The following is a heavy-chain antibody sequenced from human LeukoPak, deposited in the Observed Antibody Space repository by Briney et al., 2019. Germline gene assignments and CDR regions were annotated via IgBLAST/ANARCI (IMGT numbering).Heavy chain of an antibody. Sequence: GGSLRLSCAASGFTFSSYAMSWVRQAPGKGLEWVAFIRYDGSNKYYADSVKGRFTISRDNSKNTLYLQMNSLRAEDTAVYYCAKDTSRGYSYGLIDYWGQGTLVTVSS. V-gene: IGHV3-30*02. D-gene: IGHD5-18*01. CDR2: IRYDGSNK. J-gene: IGHJ4*02. CDR1: GFTFSSYA. CDR3: AKDTSRGYSYGLIDY.